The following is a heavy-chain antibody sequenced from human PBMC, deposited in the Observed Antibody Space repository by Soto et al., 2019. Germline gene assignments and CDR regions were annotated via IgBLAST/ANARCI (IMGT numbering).Heavy chain of an antibody. CDR2: IYHSGNT. V-gene: IGHV4-4*02. CDR1: GASIITDNW. D-gene: IGHD3-10*01. Sequence: QVQLQESGPGLVKPSGTLSLTCALSGASIITDNWWSWVRQPPGKEMEWIGEIYHSGNTNFNPSVKSRVTISVDTSTSQFSLTVSSVTAADTAIYYCARASASSKLRGVVINWGQGTLVTVSS. J-gene: IGHJ4*02. CDR3: ARASASSKLRGVVIN.